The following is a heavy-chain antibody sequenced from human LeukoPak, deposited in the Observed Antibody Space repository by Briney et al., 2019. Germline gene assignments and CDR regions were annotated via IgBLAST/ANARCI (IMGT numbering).Heavy chain of an antibody. CDR2: IYHTGTT. V-gene: IGHV4-30-4*01. J-gene: IGHJ4*02. CDR1: GGLISRIEYY. CDR3: ASVSVWELATHPGGSFDY. Sequence: SETLSLTCTVSGGLISRIEYYWSWIRQFPVKGLEWLGHIYHTGTTLYSPHLNNRLTVSVDSSRNQFSLTLNSVTAADTAVYYCASVSVWELATHPGGSFDYWGRGILVTVSS. D-gene: IGHD1-26*01.